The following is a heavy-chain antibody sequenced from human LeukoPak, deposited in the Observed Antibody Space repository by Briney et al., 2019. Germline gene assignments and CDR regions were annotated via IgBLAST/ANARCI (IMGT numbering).Heavy chain of an antibody. J-gene: IGHJ3*02. V-gene: IGHV4-39*01. CDR3: ARSPGPLVPAAFDI. D-gene: IGHD3-10*01. CDR1: GGSISSSNYY. CDR2: IYYSGNT. Sequence: PSETLSLTCTVSGGSISSSNYYWGWIRQPPGKGLEWIGSIYYSGNTYYNPSLKSRVTISVDTSKNQFSLKLSSVTAADTAVYYCARSPGPLVPAAFDIWGQGTMVTVSS.